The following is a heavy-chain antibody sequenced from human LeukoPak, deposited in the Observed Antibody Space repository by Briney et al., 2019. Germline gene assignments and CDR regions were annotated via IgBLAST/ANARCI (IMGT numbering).Heavy chain of an antibody. D-gene: IGHD1-1*01. V-gene: IGHV3-21*01. J-gene: IGHJ4*02. CDR2: INSGSTYT. CDR3: ARSLTTLTYEGY. CDR1: GFSLSGYW. Sequence: GGSLRLSCVASGFSLSGYWMNWVRQAPGKGLEWVSSINSGSTYTYYTESVKGRFTVSRDNAKNSLFLQMNSLRAEDTAIYYCARSLTTLTYEGYWGQGTLVTVSS.